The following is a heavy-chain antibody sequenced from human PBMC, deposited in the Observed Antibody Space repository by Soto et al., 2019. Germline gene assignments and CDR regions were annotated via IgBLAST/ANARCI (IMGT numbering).Heavy chain of an antibody. J-gene: IGHJ6*02. CDR2: IYPDDSDT. Sequence: PGESLKISCKASGYSFNTYWIGWVRQFPGKGLEWMGIIYPDDSDTRYSPSFQGQVTISADKSFTTVYLQWNSLKASDTAMYYCARPTNRGKYYYGMDVWGQGTTVTVS. D-gene: IGHD2-8*01. V-gene: IGHV5-51*01. CDR3: ARPTNRGKYYYGMDV. CDR1: GYSFNTYW.